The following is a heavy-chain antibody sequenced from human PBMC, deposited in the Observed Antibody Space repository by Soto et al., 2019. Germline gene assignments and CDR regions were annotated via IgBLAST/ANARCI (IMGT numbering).Heavy chain of an antibody. CDR3: ARMRLHLVEMSSNVFDP. J-gene: IGHJ5*02. V-gene: IGHV4-31*03. CDR2: IYSSGRT. Sequence: QVQLQESGPGLVTASQTLSLTCRLSGGSINYGEFYWNWSRQSPGKGLERIGYIYSSGRTHYNPSLKSRVNISLDTSNNLLSLRRSSVTAADTAVYYGARMRLHLVEMSSNVFDPWGRGTLVTVSS. D-gene: IGHD3-16*01. CDR1: GGSINYGEFY.